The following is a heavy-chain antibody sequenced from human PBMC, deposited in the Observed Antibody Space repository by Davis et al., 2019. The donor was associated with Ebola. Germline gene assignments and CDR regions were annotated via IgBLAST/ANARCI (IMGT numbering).Heavy chain of an antibody. CDR3: ARAAYCSGGSCHFYGMDV. J-gene: IGHJ6*04. V-gene: IGHV3-11*01. D-gene: IGHD2-15*01. CDR2: INNSGSSI. Sequence: GGSLRLSCAASGFTFSDYYMSWIRQAPGKGLEWVSDINNSGSSIFYEDSVKGRFTISRDNAKNSLYLQLNSLRAEDTAVYYCARAAYCSGGSCHFYGMDVWGKGTTVTVSS. CDR1: GFTFSDYY.